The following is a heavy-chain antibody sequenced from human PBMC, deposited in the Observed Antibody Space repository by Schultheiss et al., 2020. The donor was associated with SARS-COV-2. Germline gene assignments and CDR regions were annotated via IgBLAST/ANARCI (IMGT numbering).Heavy chain of an antibody. CDR3: ARRNYCSGGSCYNGYYYYYYGMDV. V-gene: IGHV1-69*13. J-gene: IGHJ6*02. Sequence: SVKVSCKASGGTFSSYAISWVQQAPGQGLEWMGGIIPIFGTANYAQKFQGRVTITADESTSTAYMELSSLRSEDTAVYYCARRNYCSGGSCYNGYYYYYYGMDVWGQGTTVTVAS. CDR2: IIPIFGTA. CDR1: GGTFSSYA. D-gene: IGHD2-15*01.